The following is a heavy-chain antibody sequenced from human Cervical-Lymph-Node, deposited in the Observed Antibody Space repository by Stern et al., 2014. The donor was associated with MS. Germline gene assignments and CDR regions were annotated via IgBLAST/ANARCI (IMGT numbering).Heavy chain of an antibody. V-gene: IGHV4-31*03. CDR3: ARKGAIVPAAIENWFDS. J-gene: IGHJ5*01. D-gene: IGHD2-2*01. CDR1: GGSISSGGYF. Sequence: VQLVESGPGLVKPSQTLSLTCTVSGGSISSGGYFWSWIRQHPGKGLEWIGYIYHSGSTYYTPSLKSRVTISVDTSKTQFSLTLSSVTAADTAVYYCARKGAIVPAAIENWFDSWGQGTLVTVSS. CDR2: IYHSGST.